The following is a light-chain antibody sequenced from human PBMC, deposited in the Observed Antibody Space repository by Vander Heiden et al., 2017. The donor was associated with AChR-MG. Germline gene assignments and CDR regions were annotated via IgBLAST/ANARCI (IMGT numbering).Light chain of an antibody. CDR3: HQDYGTAYT. Sequence: DIVMTQSPDSLAVSLGERATINCKSSQSVLYSSNNKNYLAWYQQKPGQPPKLLIYWASTRESGVPDRFSGSGSGTDFTLTISSLQAEDVAVYYCHQDYGTAYTFGQGTKLEIK. CDR2: WAS. J-gene: IGKJ2*01. CDR1: QSVLYSSNNKNY. V-gene: IGKV4-1*01.